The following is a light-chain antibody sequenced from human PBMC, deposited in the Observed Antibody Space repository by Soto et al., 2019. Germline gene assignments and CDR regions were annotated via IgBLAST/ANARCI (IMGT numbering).Light chain of an antibody. J-gene: IGKJ4*01. CDR2: AAS. CDR3: QQGDSTLT. V-gene: IGKV1-39*01. Sequence: DIQMTQSPSSLSASVGDRVSITCRASQSISNYLNWYQQRPGKAPKLLIFAASILQSGVPSRFSGSGSGTDFTLTISSLQPEDFATYYCQQGDSTLTFAGGTKVEIK. CDR1: QSISNY.